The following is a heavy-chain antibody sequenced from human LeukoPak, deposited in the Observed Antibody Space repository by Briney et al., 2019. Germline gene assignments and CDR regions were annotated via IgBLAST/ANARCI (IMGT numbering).Heavy chain of an antibody. V-gene: IGHV3-23*01. Sequence: GGSLRLSCVASEFTFSDYAMSWVRQAPGKGLEWVSAITGSGGSTYYADSVKGRFTISRDNSKNTLYLQMNSLRADDTAIYYCARDVEARISAAGTFDYWGQGSLVTVSS. CDR1: EFTFSDYA. CDR2: ITGSGGST. D-gene: IGHD6-13*01. CDR3: ARDVEARISAAGTFDY. J-gene: IGHJ4*02.